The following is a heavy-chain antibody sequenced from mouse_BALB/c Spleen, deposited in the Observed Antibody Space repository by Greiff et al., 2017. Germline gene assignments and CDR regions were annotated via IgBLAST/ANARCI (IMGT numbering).Heavy chain of an antibody. V-gene: IGHV14-3*02. J-gene: IGHJ2*01. Sequence: VHVKQSGAELVKPGASVKLSCTASGFNIKDTYMHWVKQRPEQGLEWIGRIDPANGNTKYDPKFQGKATITADTSSNTAYLQLSSLTSEDTAVYYCARTGKGPLDYWGQGTTLTVSS. D-gene: IGHD4-1*01. CDR2: IDPANGNT. CDR1: GFNIKDTY. CDR3: ARTGKGPLDY.